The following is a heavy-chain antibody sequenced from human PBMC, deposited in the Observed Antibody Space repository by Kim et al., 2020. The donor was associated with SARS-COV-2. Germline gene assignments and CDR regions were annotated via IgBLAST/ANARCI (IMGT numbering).Heavy chain of an antibody. J-gene: IGHJ5*02. V-gene: IGHV4-4*02. D-gene: IGHD2-2*01. CDR3: ARCPVDTSSFWFDP. Sequence: AALKSRVTMSVDKSKNQFSLKLTSVTAADTAVYYCARCPVDTSSFWFDPWGQGTLVTVSS.